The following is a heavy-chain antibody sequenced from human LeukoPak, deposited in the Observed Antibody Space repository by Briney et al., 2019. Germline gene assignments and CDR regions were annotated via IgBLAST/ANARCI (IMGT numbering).Heavy chain of an antibody. D-gene: IGHD4-23*01. J-gene: IGHJ4*02. V-gene: IGHV3-7*03. CDR2: IKEDGSEK. CDR1: GFTFSTYW. CDR3: AREIVGGASAFDY. Sequence: PGGSLRLSCAASGFTFSTYWMSWVRQAPGQGLEWVANIKEDGSEKHYMDSVKGRFTISRDNAKSSLSLQLNSLRAEDTALYYCAREIVGGASAFDYWGQGTLVTVSS.